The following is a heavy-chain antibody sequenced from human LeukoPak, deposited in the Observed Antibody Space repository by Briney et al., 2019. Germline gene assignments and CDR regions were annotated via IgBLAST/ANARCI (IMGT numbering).Heavy chain of an antibody. CDR1: GFTFSSYA. CDR3: AGRGLVVVTATFFDY. Sequence: GGSLRLSCAASGFTFSSYAMHWVRQAPGKGLEWVAVISYDGSNKYYADSVKGRFTISRDNSKNTLYPQMNSLRAEDTAVYYCAGRGLVVVTATFFDYWGQGTLVTVSS. J-gene: IGHJ4*02. D-gene: IGHD2-21*02. CDR2: ISYDGSNK. V-gene: IGHV3-30-3*01.